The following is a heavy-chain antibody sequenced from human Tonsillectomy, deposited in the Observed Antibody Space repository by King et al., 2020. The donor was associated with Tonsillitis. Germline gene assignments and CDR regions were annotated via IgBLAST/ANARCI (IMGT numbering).Heavy chain of an antibody. CDR1: GYSISSGYY. CDR3: ARDPYDISGYPIRAYYFDY. J-gene: IGHJ4*02. V-gene: IGHV4-38-2*02. Sequence: QLQESGPGLVKPSETLSLTCTVSGYSISSGYYWGWIRQPPGKGLEWIGSIYHSGSTYYNPSLKSRVTISVDTSKNQFSLKLSSVTAADTAVYYCARDPYDISGYPIRAYYFDYWGQGTLVPVSS. D-gene: IGHD3-22*01. CDR2: IYHSGST.